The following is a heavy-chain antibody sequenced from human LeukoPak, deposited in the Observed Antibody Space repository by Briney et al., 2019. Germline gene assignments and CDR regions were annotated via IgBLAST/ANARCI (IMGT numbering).Heavy chain of an antibody. CDR1: GYTFTSYA. V-gene: IGHV1-2*02. D-gene: IGHD5-24*01. J-gene: IGHJ4*02. Sequence: ASVKVSCKASGYTFTSYAMHWMRQAPGQGLEWMGWITPSGGTNYPQKFQGRVAITRDTSITTAYMDLSRLTSDDTAVYYCARDQYGDGFAHFDYWGQGALVTVSS. CDR2: ITPSGGT. CDR3: ARDQYGDGFAHFDY.